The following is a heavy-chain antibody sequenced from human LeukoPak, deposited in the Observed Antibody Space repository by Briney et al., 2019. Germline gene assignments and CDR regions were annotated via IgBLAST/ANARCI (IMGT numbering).Heavy chain of an antibody. CDR2: IRSNSDGGTI. D-gene: IGHD3-22*01. CDR3: ATDFYDST. J-gene: IGHJ5*02. V-gene: IGHV3-15*07. Sequence: GGSLRLSCATSGFTFSNAWMNWVRQAPGKGLEWVGRIRSNSDGGTIDYAAPVKGRFTLSRDDSKTTLYLQVNSLQTEDTAVYYCATDFYDSTWGQGTLVTVSS. CDR1: GFTFSNAW.